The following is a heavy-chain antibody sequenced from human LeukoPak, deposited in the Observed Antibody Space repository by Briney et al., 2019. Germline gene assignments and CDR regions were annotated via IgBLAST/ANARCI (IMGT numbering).Heavy chain of an antibody. CDR1: GGPISSYY. Sequence: SETLSLTCTVSGGPISSYYWSWIRQPPGKGLEWIGYIYYSGSTNYNPSLKSRVTISVDTSKNQFSLKLSSVTAADTAVYYCARVNPQTQKFDYWGQGTLVTVSS. V-gene: IGHV4-59*01. CDR2: IYYSGST. CDR3: ARVNPQTQKFDY. J-gene: IGHJ4*02.